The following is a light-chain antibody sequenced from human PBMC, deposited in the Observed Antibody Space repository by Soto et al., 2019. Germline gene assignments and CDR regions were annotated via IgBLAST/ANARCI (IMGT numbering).Light chain of an antibody. Sequence: EIVMTQSPATLSVSPGERATLSCRASQSASNNLAWYQHKPGQAPRLLIYVASTRATGIPARFSGSGSGTEFTRTISSLQSEDFAVYYCQQYNKWPLTFGQGTKVEI. V-gene: IGKV3-15*01. J-gene: IGKJ1*01. CDR3: QQYNKWPLT. CDR1: QSASNN. CDR2: VAS.